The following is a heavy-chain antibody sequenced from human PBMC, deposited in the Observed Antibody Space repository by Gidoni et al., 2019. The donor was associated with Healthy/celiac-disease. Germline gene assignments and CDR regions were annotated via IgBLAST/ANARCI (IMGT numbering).Heavy chain of an antibody. V-gene: IGHV3-11*01. CDR1: GFTFSDYY. CDR3: ARDTWASDIVVVVADYYYGMDV. J-gene: IGHJ6*02. Sequence: QVQLVESGGGLVKPGGSLILSCAASGFTFSDYYMSWLRQAPGKGLEWVSYISSSGSTIYYADSVKGRFTISRDNAKNSLYLQMNSLRAEDTAVYYCARDTWASDIVVVVADYYYGMDVWGQGTTVTVSS. D-gene: IGHD2-15*01. CDR2: ISSSGSTI.